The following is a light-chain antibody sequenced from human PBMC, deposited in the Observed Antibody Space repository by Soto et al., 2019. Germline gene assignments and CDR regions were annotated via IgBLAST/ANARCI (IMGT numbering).Light chain of an antibody. V-gene: IGLV2-8*01. CDR2: EVS. CDR3: SSYAGSNNVV. Sequence: QSALTQPPSASGSPGQSVTISCTGTSSGVGGYNYVSWYQQHPGKAPKLMIYEVSKRPSGVPDRFSGSESGNTASLTVSGLQAEDEADYYCSSYAGSNNVVFGGGTKVTVL. J-gene: IGLJ2*01. CDR1: SSGVGGYNY.